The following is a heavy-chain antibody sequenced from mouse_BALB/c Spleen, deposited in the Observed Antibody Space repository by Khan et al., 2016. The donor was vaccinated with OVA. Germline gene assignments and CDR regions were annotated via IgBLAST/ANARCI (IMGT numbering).Heavy chain of an antibody. D-gene: IGHD2-4*01. CDR2: ISSGGDYT. V-gene: IGHV5-6*01. J-gene: IGHJ2*01. Sequence: EVELVESGGDLVKPGGSLKLSCAASGFTFSSYGMSWVRQTPDKRLEWVGTISSGGDYTYYPDSVKGRFTISRDNCKNILYLQMSSLTSEDTAMYYCARRMITTHFDFWGQFTTLTVSS. CDR1: GFTFSSYG. CDR3: ARRMITTHFDF.